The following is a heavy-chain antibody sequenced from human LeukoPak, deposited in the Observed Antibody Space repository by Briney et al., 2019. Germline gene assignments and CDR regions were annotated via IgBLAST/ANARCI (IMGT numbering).Heavy chain of an antibody. CDR2: IIPNFGTA. V-gene: IGHV1-69*05. CDR3: ARGRKGVPYYYYYYMDV. D-gene: IGHD3-16*01. CDR1: GGTFSSYA. J-gene: IGHJ6*03. Sequence: ASVKVSCKASGGTFSSYAISGVRQAPGQGLEWMGGIIPNFGTANYAQKFQGRVTITTDESTSTAYMELSSLRSEDTAVYYCARGRKGVPYYYYYYMDVWGKGTTVTVSS.